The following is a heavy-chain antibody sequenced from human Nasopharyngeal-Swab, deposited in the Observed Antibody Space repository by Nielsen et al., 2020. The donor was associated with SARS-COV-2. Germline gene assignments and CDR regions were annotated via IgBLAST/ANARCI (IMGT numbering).Heavy chain of an antibody. CDR1: GFTFSSYA. Sequence: GESLKISCAASGFTFSSYAMHWVRQAPGKGLEWVAVIAYDGSNKYYADSVKGRFTISSDNSKNTMYLQMNSLRAQDTAVYYCAVDTGSQMDVGAQGPTVNVSS. J-gene: IGHJ6*02. V-gene: IGHV3-30-3*01. CDR3: AVDTGSQMDV. D-gene: IGHD1-14*01. CDR2: IAYDGSNK.